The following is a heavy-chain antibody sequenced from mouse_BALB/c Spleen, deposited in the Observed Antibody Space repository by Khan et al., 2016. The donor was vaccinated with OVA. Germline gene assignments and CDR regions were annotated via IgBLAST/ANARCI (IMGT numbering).Heavy chain of an antibody. J-gene: IGHJ3*01. CDR2: IYPGSDST. V-gene: IGHV1-77*01. CDR1: GYTFTDYV. Sequence: QVQLQPSGPELVKPGASVKMSCKASGYTFTDYVMNWVKQRTGQGLEWIGQIYPGSDSTYYNEKFKGKATLTADRSSSTAYMQLSSLTSEDSAVYFCARAGLDLFAYWGQGTLVTGPA. CDR3: ARAGLDLFAY.